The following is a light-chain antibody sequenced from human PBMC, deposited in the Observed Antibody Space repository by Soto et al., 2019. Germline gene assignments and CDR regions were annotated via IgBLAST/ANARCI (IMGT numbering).Light chain of an antibody. CDR2: KAS. J-gene: IGKJ2*01. CDR3: QQYDRFPYT. V-gene: IGKV1-5*03. Sequence: DIQMTQSPSTLSASVGDTVTITCRASQSLRYWLAWYQQKPGQAPKLLIHKASTLESGVPSRFSGSGSGTEFTLNISSLQPDDFATFYCQQYDRFPYTFGQGTNLEIK. CDR1: QSLRYW.